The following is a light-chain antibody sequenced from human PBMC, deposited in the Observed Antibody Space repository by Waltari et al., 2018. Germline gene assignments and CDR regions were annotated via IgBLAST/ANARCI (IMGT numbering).Light chain of an antibody. V-gene: IGKV4-1*01. CDR3: QQYYTAPYT. CDR2: WAS. CDR1: HSLLYNSNNKNY. J-gene: IGKJ2*01. Sequence: DIVMTQSPDSLAVSLGATATINCKSNHSLLYNSNNKNYLAWYQQKPGQPLKLFFYWASSRESGVPDRFSGSGSGTDFTLTIGSLQAEDVAVYYCQQYYTAPYTFGQGTKLEIK.